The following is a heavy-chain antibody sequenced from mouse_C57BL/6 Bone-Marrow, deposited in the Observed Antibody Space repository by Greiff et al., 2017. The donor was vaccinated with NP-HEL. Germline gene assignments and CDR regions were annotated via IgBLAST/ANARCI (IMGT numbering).Heavy chain of an antibody. D-gene: IGHD2-3*01. CDR1: GYAFSSSW. Sequence: VQLQQSGPELVKPGASVKISCKASGYAFSSSWMNWVKQRPGKGLEWIGRIYPGDGDTNYNGKFKGKATLTAYKSSSTAYMQLSSLTSEDSAVYFCARSLYDYYAMDYWGQGTSVTVSS. J-gene: IGHJ4*01. V-gene: IGHV1-82*01. CDR3: ARSLYDYYAMDY. CDR2: IYPGDGDT.